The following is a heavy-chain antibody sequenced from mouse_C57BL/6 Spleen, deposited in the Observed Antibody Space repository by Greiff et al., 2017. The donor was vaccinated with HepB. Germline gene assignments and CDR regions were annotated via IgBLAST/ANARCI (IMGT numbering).Heavy chain of an antibody. CDR2: IWRGGST. Sequence: QVQLKESGPGLVQPSQSLSITCTVSGFSFTSYGVHWVRQSPGKGLEWLGVIWRGGSTDYNAAFMSRLSITKDNSKSQVFFKMNSLQADDTAIYYCAKDYYGSSNYWYFDVWGTGTTVTVSS. CDR1: GFSFTSYG. CDR3: AKDYYGSSNYWYFDV. V-gene: IGHV2-5*01. J-gene: IGHJ1*03. D-gene: IGHD1-1*01.